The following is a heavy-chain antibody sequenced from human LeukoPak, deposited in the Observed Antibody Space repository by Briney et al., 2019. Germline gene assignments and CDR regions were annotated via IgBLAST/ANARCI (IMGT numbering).Heavy chain of an antibody. V-gene: IGHV1-69*13. J-gene: IGHJ4*02. CDR3: ARGVPGELHSYFDY. D-gene: IGHD1-7*01. Sequence: SVNVSCKSSGGTVSSYAISWVRQAPGQGLEWMGGIIPIFGTANYAQKFQGRVTITADESTSTAYMELSSLRSEDTAVYYCARGVPGELHSYFDYWGQGTLVTVSS. CDR2: IIPIFGTA. CDR1: GGTVSSYA.